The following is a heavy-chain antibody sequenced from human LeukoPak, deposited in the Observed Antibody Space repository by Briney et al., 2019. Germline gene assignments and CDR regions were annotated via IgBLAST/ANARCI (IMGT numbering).Heavy chain of an antibody. CDR1: GGSISSDGYY. CDR2: IYYSGST. CDR3: ARGRTPRSDYFDY. V-gene: IGHV4-31*03. J-gene: IGHJ4*02. Sequence: PSQTLSLTCTVSGGSISSDGYYWSWIRQHPGKGLEWIGYIYYSGSTYYNPSLKSRVTISVDTSKNQFSLKLSSVTAADTAVYYCARGRTPRSDYFDYWGQGTLVTVSS.